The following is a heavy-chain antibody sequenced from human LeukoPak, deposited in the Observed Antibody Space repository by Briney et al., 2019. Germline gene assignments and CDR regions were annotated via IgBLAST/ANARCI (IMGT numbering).Heavy chain of an antibody. Sequence: GESLKISCKGSGHRFTSYWIGWVRQLPGKGLEWMGIIYPGDSETRYSPSFQGQGTISADKSISTAYLQWSSLKASDTAMYYCARNRDSSGYYFDYWGQGTLVTVSS. CDR2: IYPGDSET. CDR3: ARNRDSSGYYFDY. V-gene: IGHV5-51*01. D-gene: IGHD3-22*01. J-gene: IGHJ4*02. CDR1: GHRFTSYW.